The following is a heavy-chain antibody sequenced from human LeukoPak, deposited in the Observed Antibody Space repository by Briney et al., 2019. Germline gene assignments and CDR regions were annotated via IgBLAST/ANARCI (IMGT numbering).Heavy chain of an antibody. J-gene: IGHJ4*02. CDR3: ARPESSDEYSYPYFVH. V-gene: IGHV1-2*02. CDR2: INPNSGGT. Sequence: ASVKVSCKASGYTFTGYYMHWVRQAPGQGLEWMGWINPNSGGTNYAQKFQGRVAMTRDTSISTVYMELTRLKSDDTAVYYCARPESSDEYSYPYFVHWGQGTLVTVSS. CDR1: GYTFTGYY. D-gene: IGHD6-25*01.